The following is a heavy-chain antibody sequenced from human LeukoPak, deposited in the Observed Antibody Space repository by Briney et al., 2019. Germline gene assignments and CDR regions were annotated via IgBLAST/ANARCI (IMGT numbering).Heavy chain of an antibody. CDR2: FDPEDGET. CDR1: GYTLTELS. CDR3: ATDLYGSGSPGRP. D-gene: IGHD3-10*01. V-gene: IGHV1-24*01. Sequence: ASAKVSCKVSGYTLTELSMHWVRQAPGKGLEWMGGFDPEDGETIYAQKFHGRVAMTEDTSTDTAYMELSSLRSEDTAVYYCATDLYGSGSPGRPWGPGTPFTVSS. J-gene: IGHJ5*02.